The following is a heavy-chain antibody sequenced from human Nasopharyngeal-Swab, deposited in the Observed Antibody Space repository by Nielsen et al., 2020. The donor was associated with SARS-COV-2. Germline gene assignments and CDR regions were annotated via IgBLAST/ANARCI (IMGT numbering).Heavy chain of an antibody. CDR2: VWYDGSNK. D-gene: IGHD3-22*01. Sequence: GGSLRLSCAASGFTFSSYGMHWVRQAPGKGLEWVAVVWYDGSNKYYADSVKGRFTISRDNSKNTLYLQMNSLRAEDTAVYYCARDYYDSSGYYYFDYWGQGTLVTVSS. V-gene: IGHV3-33*01. CDR3: ARDYYDSSGYYYFDY. CDR1: GFTFSSYG. J-gene: IGHJ4*02.